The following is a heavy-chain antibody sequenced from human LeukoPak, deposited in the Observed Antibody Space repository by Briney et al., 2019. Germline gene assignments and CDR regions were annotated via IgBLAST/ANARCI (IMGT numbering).Heavy chain of an antibody. CDR1: GFTLSTSW. CDR3: ARDGRLLWFGESRIYYFDY. Sequence: GGSLRLSCIASGFTLSTSWMSWVRQAPGKGLEWVANINQDSSEKLYVDSVKGRFTISRDNAKNSLYLQMNSLRAEDTAVYYCARDGRLLWFGESRIYYFDYWGQGTLVTVSS. V-gene: IGHV3-7*01. J-gene: IGHJ4*02. D-gene: IGHD3-10*01. CDR2: INQDSSEK.